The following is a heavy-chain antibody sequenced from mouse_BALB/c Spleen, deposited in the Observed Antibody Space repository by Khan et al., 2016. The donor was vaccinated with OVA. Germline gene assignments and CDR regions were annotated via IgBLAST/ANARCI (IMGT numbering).Heavy chain of an antibody. D-gene: IGHD1-1*02. J-gene: IGHJ3*01. CDR1: GFTFSTYG. CDR2: INSGGHYT. CDR3: ARLAYYYNSEGFAY. V-gene: IGHV5-6*01. Sequence: EVQLKESGGDLVKTGGSLKLSCAASGFTFSTYGMSWVRQTPDKRLEWVATINSGGHYTYYIDSVKGRFTISRDNAKNILYLQMTSLRSEDTAMYYCARLAYYYNSEGFAYWGQGTLVTVSA.